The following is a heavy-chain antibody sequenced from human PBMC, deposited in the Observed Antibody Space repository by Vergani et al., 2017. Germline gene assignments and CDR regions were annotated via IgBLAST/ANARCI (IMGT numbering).Heavy chain of an antibody. Sequence: QVQLVQSGAEVKKPGSSVKVSCKASGATFRSNTISWVRQVPGQGLEWMGRIIPVLGKTKYAQEFQGRLTITADTSTSTAYMELTSLRSQDTDVYYCARDPRGYGGDPEDYYYGMDVWVQGTTVTVSS. V-gene: IGHV1-69*08. CDR1: GATFRSNT. D-gene: IGHD2-21*02. J-gene: IGHJ6*02. CDR3: ARDPRGYGGDPEDYYYGMDV. CDR2: IIPVLGKT.